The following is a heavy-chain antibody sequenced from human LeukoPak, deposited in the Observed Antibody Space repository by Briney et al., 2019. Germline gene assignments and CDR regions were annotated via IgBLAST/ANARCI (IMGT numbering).Heavy chain of an antibody. CDR3: AHRSWIQLYCGY. CDR2: IYWDDDK. J-gene: IGHJ4*02. D-gene: IGHD5-18*01. CDR1: GFSLSTTGMG. Sequence: SGPTLVKPTQTLTLTCAFSGFSLSTTGMGVGWIRQPPGKALEWLALIYWDDDKRYSPSLKGRLTITKDTSKNQVVLTMTNMDPVDTASYFCAHRSWIQLYCGYWGQGTLVTVSS. V-gene: IGHV2-5*02.